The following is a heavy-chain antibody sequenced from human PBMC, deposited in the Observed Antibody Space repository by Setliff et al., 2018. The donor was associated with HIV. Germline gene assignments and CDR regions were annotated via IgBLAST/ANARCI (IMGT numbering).Heavy chain of an antibody. CDR1: RSTFNSHT. Sequence: SVKVSCKASRSTFNSHTINWVRQAPGRGLDWMGRIIPILGVANYAQRFQGKVTITADKSTSTAYMELTSLRFDDTAMYYCVRGVQSPPHYSYYYMDVWGEGTMVTVSS. CDR2: IIPILGVA. V-gene: IGHV1-69*02. J-gene: IGHJ6*03. CDR3: VRGVQSPPHYSYYYMDV. D-gene: IGHD3-3*01.